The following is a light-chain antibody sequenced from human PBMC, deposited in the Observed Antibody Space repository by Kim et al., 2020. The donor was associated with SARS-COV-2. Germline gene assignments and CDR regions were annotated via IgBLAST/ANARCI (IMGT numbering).Light chain of an antibody. CDR2: GAS. V-gene: IGKV3-15*01. CDR1: QSVSSN. Sequence: EIVMTQSPATLSVSPGERATLSCRASQSVSSNLAWYHQKPGQPPRLLIYGASTRATGIPTRFSGSGSGTEFPLTISSVQYEDFAFYCCQRYNNWPLYTFGQGTQVDIK. CDR3: QRYNNWPLYT. J-gene: IGKJ2*01.